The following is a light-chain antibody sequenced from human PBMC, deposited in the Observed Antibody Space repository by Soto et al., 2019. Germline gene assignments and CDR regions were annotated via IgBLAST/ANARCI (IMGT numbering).Light chain of an antibody. CDR3: QHFSSFPPQVT. J-gene: IGKJ3*01. CDR1: QGISNY. CDR2: AAS. V-gene: IGKV1-9*01. Sequence: IQLTQFPASLSASVGDRVTVTCRASQGISNYLAWYQQKPGEAPKVLIYAASTLQSGVPSRFSGSGSGTDFALTISGLQPEDFATYYCQHFSSFPPQVTFGPGTKVDVK.